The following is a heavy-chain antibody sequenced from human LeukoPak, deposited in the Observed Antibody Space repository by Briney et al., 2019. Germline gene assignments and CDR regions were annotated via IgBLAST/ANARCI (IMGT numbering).Heavy chain of an antibody. CDR3: ARFVDGSGYCSSTSCSKEADY. J-gene: IGHJ4*02. D-gene: IGHD2-2*03. CDR1: GGSISRYY. V-gene: IGHV4-59*01. CDR2: IDDSGNT. Sequence: SETLSLTCTVSGGSISRYYWSWIRRPPGKGLEWIGYIDDSGNTNYNPSLKSQVTISVDKSKNQFSLKLSFVTAADTAMYYCARFVDGSGYCSSTSCSKEADYWGQGTLVTVSS.